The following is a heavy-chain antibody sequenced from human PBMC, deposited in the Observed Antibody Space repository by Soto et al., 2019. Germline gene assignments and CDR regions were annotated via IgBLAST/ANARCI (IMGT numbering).Heavy chain of an antibody. CDR1: GLTFDDYA. D-gene: IGHD2-15*01. J-gene: IGHJ4*02. V-gene: IGHV3-9*01. CDR2: ISWNSGCV. Sequence: EVQLVESGGGLVQPGRSLRLSCAASGLTFDDYAMHWVRQAPGKGLEWVAGISWNSGCVGYADSVKGRFTISRDNARNYMYLQMNSMRTEDAALYYCAKAPGYCCYCGCSNLGYFDSWGQGTRFTVSP. CDR3: AKAPGYCCYCGCSNLGYFDS.